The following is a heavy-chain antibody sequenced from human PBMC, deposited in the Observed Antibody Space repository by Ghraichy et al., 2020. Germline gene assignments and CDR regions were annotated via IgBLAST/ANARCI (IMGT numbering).Heavy chain of an antibody. CDR2: ISSSSSYI. Sequence: GGSLRLSCAASGFTFSNYNMNWVRQAPGKGLEWVSYISSSSSYIYHADSVKGRFTISRDNAKNSLFLQMNSLRAEDTAIYYCALHGGNSYFDYWGQGTLVTVSS. J-gene: IGHJ4*02. CDR3: ALHGGNSYFDY. D-gene: IGHD4-23*01. CDR1: GFTFSNYN. V-gene: IGHV3-21*01.